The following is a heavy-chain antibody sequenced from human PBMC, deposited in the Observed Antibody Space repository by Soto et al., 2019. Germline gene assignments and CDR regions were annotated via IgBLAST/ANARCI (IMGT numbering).Heavy chain of an antibody. CDR3: ARDMTSGYSYGFPMDV. CDR2: ISAYNGNT. Sequence: QVQLVQSGAEVKKPGTSVKVSCKASGYTFTSYGISWVRQAPGQGLEWMGWISAYNGNTNYAQKLQGRVTMTTDTSTSTAYMELRSLRSDDTAVYYCARDMTSGYSYGFPMDVWGQGTTVTVSS. V-gene: IGHV1-18*01. J-gene: IGHJ6*02. D-gene: IGHD5-18*01. CDR1: GYTFTSYG.